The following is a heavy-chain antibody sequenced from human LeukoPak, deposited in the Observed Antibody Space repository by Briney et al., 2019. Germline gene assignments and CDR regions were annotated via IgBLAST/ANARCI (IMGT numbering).Heavy chain of an antibody. CDR1: GFTFNDYA. D-gene: IGHD6-19*01. Sequence: GGSLRLSCAASGFTFNDYAMNWVRQTPRKGLEWVSSLSGTGTNTYYADFVEGRFTISRDNSRNTLYLEMNSLRAEDTALYYCAKGEFNSGWSNLDFWGQGTLVTVSS. J-gene: IGHJ4*02. CDR2: LSGTGTNT. V-gene: IGHV3-23*01. CDR3: AKGEFNSGWSNLDF.